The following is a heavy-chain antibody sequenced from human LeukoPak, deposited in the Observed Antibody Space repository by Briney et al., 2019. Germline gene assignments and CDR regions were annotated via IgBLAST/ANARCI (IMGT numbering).Heavy chain of an antibody. CDR2: IYYSGST. D-gene: IGHD1-26*01. V-gene: IGHV4-59*01. CDR3: ARGASGSYFWFDP. CDR1: GGSISSYY. Sequence: SETLSLTCTVSGGSISSYYWGWIRQPPGKGLEWIGYIYYSGSTNYNPSLKSRVTISVDTSKNQFSLKLSSVTAADTAVYYCARGASGSYFWFDPWGQGTLVTVSS. J-gene: IGHJ5*02.